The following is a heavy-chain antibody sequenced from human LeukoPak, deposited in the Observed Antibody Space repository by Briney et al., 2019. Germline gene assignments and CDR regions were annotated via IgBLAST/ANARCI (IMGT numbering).Heavy chain of an antibody. Sequence: GSLRLSCLASGFTVSSTYMSWVRQAPGKGLEWIGSIYYSGSTYYNPSLKSRVTISVDTSKNQFSLKLSSVTAADTAVYYCARDVDYGGNSYAFDIWGQGTMVTVSS. D-gene: IGHD4-23*01. V-gene: IGHV4-39*07. CDR1: GFTVSSTY. CDR2: IYYSGST. J-gene: IGHJ3*02. CDR3: ARDVDYGGNSYAFDI.